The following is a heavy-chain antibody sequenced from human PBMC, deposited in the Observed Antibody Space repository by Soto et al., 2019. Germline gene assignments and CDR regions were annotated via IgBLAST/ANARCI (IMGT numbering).Heavy chain of an antibody. CDR1: GGSISSGGYS. Sequence: QLQLQESGSGLVKPSQTLSLTCAVSGGSISSGGYSWSWIRQPPGKGLEWIGYIYHSGSTYYNPSLKSRVTISVDRSKNQFSLKLSSVTAADTAVYYCARALGYCSSTSCYGGGNWFDPWGQGTLVTVSS. J-gene: IGHJ5*02. D-gene: IGHD2-2*01. V-gene: IGHV4-30-2*01. CDR3: ARALGYCSSTSCYGGGNWFDP. CDR2: IYHSGST.